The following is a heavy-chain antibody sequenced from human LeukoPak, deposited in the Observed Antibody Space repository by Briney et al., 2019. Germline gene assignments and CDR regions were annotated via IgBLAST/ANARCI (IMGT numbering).Heavy chain of an antibody. D-gene: IGHD3-22*01. Sequence: SSGTLSLTCAVYGGSISISKWWSWVRQPPGKGLEWVGEIYHSGSSNYNPSLKSRVTISVDKSNNQFSLKLSSVTAADTAVYYCASRLYDSARNFDYRGQGTLVTVSS. V-gene: IGHV4-4*02. J-gene: IGHJ4*02. CDR1: GGSISISKW. CDR2: IYHSGSS. CDR3: ASRLYDSARNFDY.